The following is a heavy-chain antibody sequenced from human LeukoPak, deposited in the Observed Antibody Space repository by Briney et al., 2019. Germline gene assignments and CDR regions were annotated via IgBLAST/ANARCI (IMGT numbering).Heavy chain of an antibody. V-gene: IGHV4-31*03. D-gene: IGHD5-24*01. CDR1: GGSISSGGYY. CDR2: IYYSGST. CDR3: AVARLAKIRYFDY. Sequence: SQTLSLTCTVSGGSISSGGYYWSWIRQHPGKGLEWIGYIYYSGSTYYNPSLKSRVTISVDTSKNQFSLKLSSVTTADTAVYYCAVARLAKIRYFDYWGQGTLVTVSS. J-gene: IGHJ4*02.